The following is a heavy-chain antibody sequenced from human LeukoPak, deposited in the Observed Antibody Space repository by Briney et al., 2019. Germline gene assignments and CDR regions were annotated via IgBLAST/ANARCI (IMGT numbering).Heavy chain of an antibody. Sequence: SGGSLRLSCGASGFTLSSYGVLGAPQAPGKGLEGVTVISYDGINKYYAGSVKGRFTISRDNSKNTLYQQMNSLRAEDTAVYCCAKEGALLWFGESPHIDDYWGQGTLVTVSS. CDR2: ISYDGINK. J-gene: IGHJ4*02. V-gene: IGHV3-30*18. CDR1: GFTLSSYG. D-gene: IGHD3-10*01. CDR3: AKEGALLWFGESPHIDDY.